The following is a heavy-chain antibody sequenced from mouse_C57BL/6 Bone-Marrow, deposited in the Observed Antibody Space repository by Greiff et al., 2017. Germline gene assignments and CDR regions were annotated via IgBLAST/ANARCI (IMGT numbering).Heavy chain of an antibody. CDR1: GYAFSSPW. CDR3: ARNYGSSYWYFDV. V-gene: IGHV1-82*01. CDR2: FYPGVGVT. D-gene: IGHD1-1*01. J-gene: IGHJ1*03. Sequence: QVQLQQSGPELVKPGASVKISCKASGYAFSSPWMNWVKQRPGKGLEWIGRFYPGVGVTNYNGKFKGKATLPADKSSRTVYMQLGSRTSEDSAVYFCARNYGSSYWYFDVWGTEATVTVSS.